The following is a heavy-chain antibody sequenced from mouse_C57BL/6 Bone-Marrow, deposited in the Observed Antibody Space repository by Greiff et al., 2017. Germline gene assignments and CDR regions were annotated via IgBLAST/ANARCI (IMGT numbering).Heavy chain of an antibody. V-gene: IGHV1-19*01. J-gene: IGHJ3*01. Sequence: VQLKESGPVLVKPGASVKMSCKASGYTFTDYYMNWVKQSHGKSLEWIGVINPYNGGTSYNQKFKGKATLTVDKSSSTAYMELNSLTSEDSAVXYCARKGAFYSNPWCTYGAKATLVNVSA. CDR2: INPYNGGT. CDR1: GYTFTDYY. D-gene: IGHD2-5*01. CDR3: ARKGAFYSNPWCTY.